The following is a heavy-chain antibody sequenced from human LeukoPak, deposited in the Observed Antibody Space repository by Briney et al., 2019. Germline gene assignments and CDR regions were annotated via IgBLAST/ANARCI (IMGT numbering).Heavy chain of an antibody. J-gene: IGHJ3*02. Sequence: SETLSLTCTVSGGSISSYYWSWIRQPPGKGLEWIGYIYYSGSTNYNPSLKSRVTISVDTSKNQFSLKLSSVTAADTAVYYCARHTRRITIFGVAPDAFDIWGQGTMVTVSS. V-gene: IGHV4-59*08. D-gene: IGHD3-3*01. CDR3: ARHTRRITIFGVAPDAFDI. CDR1: GGSISSYY. CDR2: IYYSGST.